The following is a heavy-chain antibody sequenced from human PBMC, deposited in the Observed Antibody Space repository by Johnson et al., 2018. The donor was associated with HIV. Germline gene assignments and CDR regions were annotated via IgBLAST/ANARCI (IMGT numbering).Heavy chain of an antibody. CDR2: ISGSGGST. V-gene: IGHV3-23*04. Sequence: VQLVESGGGVVQPGRSLRLSCAASGFTFSSYGMHWVRQAPGKGLEWVSAISGSGGSTYYADSVKGRFTISRDNSKNTLYLQMNSLRAEDTAVYYCAKERGYSYGRGAFDIWGQGTMVTVSS. CDR1: GFTFSSYG. J-gene: IGHJ3*02. CDR3: AKERGYSYGRGAFDI. D-gene: IGHD5-18*01.